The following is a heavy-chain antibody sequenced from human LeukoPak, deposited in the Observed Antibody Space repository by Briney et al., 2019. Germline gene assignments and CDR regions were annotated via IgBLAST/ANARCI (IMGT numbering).Heavy chain of an antibody. CDR2: INPNSGGT. CDR1: GYTFTGYY. J-gene: IGHJ4*02. V-gene: IGHV1-2*02. CDR3: AGGYCSGGSCYDFDY. D-gene: IGHD2-15*01. Sequence: ASVKVSCKASGYTFTGYYMHWVRQAPGQGLEWMGWINPNSGGTNYAQKFQGRVTMTRDTSNSTAYMELSRLRSDDTAVYYCAGGYCSGGSCYDFDYWGQGTLVTVSS.